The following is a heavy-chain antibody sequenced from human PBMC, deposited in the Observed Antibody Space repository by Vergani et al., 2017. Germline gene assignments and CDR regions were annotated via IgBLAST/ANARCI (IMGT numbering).Heavy chain of an antibody. Sequence: QVQLVQSGAEVKKPGASVKVSCKASGYTFTDYFMNWLRQAPGQGLEWMGWINPNSGGTNYAQKFQGRVTMTRDTSISTAYMELSNLRSDDTAVYYCARVGTSSNRDYFDYWGQGTLVTVSS. CDR1: GYTFTDYF. J-gene: IGHJ4*02. CDR2: INPNSGGT. CDR3: ARVGTSSNRDYFDY. V-gene: IGHV1-2*02. D-gene: IGHD2-2*01.